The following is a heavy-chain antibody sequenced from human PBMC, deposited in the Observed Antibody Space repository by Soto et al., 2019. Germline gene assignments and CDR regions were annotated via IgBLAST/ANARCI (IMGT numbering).Heavy chain of an antibody. CDR1: GFNFQNYD. D-gene: IGHD6-19*01. J-gene: IGHJ3*02. CDR3: AYSIGWMDALDI. Sequence: EVQLLESGGGLVQPGGSLRLSCAGSGFNFQNYDMRWVRQAPGKGLEWVSGISRGGDDTYYADSVKGRFIISRDNSKNTLYLQIHSLRADDTALFYCAYSIGWMDALDIWGQGTMVTVST. V-gene: IGHV3-23*01. CDR2: ISRGGDDT.